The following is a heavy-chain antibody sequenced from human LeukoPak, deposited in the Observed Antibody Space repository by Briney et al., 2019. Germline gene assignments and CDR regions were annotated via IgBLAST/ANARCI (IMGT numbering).Heavy chain of an antibody. V-gene: IGHV3-21*01. CDR1: GFTFSSYS. Sequence: GGSLRLSCAASGFTFSSYSMNWVRQAPGKGLEWVSSISSSSSYIYYADSVKGRFTISRDNAKNSLYLQMNSLRAEDTAVYYCARDSSSWYDAFDIWGQGTMVTVSS. J-gene: IGHJ3*02. D-gene: IGHD6-13*01. CDR2: ISSSSSYI. CDR3: ARDSSSWYDAFDI.